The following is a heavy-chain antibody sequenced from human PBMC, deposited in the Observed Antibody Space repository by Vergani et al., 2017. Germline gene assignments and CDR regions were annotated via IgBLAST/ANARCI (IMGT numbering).Heavy chain of an antibody. V-gene: IGHV4-34*01. D-gene: IGHD6-13*01. Sequence: QVQLQQWGAGLLKPSETLSLTCAVYGGSFSGYCWSWIRQPPGKGLEWIGEINHSGSTNYNPSLKSRVTTSVDTSKNQFSLKLSSVTAADTAVYYCARTNWAAAGTHFDYWGQGTLVTVSS. CDR2: INHSGST. CDR1: GGSFSGYC. CDR3: ARTNWAAAGTHFDY. J-gene: IGHJ4*02.